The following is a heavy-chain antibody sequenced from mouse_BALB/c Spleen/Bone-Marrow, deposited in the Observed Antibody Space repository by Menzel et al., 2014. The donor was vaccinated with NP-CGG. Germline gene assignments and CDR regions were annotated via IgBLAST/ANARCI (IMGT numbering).Heavy chain of an antibody. Sequence: LVKTGASVKISCKASDYSFTDYYMHWVKQTHGKSLEWIGYISCYNGATSYNQKFKGKATFTVDTSSSTAYMQFSSLTSEDSAVCHCARSEGIYYYGSSYALDYWGQGTSVTVSS. CDR1: DYSFTDYY. V-gene: IGHV1S34*01. J-gene: IGHJ4*01. D-gene: IGHD1-1*01. CDR3: ARSEGIYYYGSSYALDY. CDR2: ISCYNGAT.